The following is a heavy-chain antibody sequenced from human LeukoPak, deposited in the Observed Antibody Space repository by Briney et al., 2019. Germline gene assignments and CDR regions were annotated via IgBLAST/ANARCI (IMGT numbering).Heavy chain of an antibody. CDR3: ARVPTYYYDSSGHNWFDP. Sequence: SETLSLTCTVSGGSISSGDYYWSWIRQPPGKGLEWIGYIYYSGSTYYNPSLKSRVTISVDTSKNQFSLKLSPVTAADTAVYYCARVPTYYYDSSGHNWFDPWGQGTLVTVSS. J-gene: IGHJ5*02. CDR1: GGSISSGDYY. D-gene: IGHD3-22*01. V-gene: IGHV4-30-4*01. CDR2: IYYSGST.